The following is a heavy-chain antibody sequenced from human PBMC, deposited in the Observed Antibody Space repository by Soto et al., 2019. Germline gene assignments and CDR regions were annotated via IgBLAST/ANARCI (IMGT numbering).Heavy chain of an antibody. J-gene: IGHJ6*02. D-gene: IGHD2-21*01. V-gene: IGHV3-11*01. CDR3: ARVIYYYGMDV. Sequence: QVQLVESGGGLVKSGGSLRLSCAASGFTFSDYYMTWIRQAPGKGLEWVSYISSSDSTIYYADSVKARLTISKDNAKNSLHLQMNRLVAEDTAVYYCARVIYYYGMDVWGQGTTVTVSS. CDR2: ISSSDSTI. CDR1: GFTFSDYY.